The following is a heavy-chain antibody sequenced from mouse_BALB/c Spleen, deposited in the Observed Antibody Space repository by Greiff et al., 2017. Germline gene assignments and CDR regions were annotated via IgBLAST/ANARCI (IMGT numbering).Heavy chain of an antibody. Sequence: EVKLQESGPDLVKPSQSLSLTCTVTGYSITSGYSWHWIRQFPGNKLEWMGYIHYSGSTNYNPSLKSRISITRDTSKNQFFLQLNSVTTEDTATYYCAIIYYGNYDAMDYWGQGTSVTVSS. D-gene: IGHD2-1*01. CDR2: IHYSGST. CDR1: GYSITSGYS. CDR3: AIIYYGNYDAMDY. V-gene: IGHV3-1*02. J-gene: IGHJ4*01.